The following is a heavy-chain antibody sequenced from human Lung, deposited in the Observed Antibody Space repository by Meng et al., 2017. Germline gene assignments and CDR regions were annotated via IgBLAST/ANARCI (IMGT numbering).Heavy chain of an antibody. J-gene: IGHJ4*02. D-gene: IGHD4-11*01. CDR1: GGSFSDYY. CDR3: ARGPTTMAHDFDY. V-gene: IGHV4-34*01. CDR2: INHSGST. Sequence: QQWGAGLLKPSETLPLTCVVSGGSFSDYYWSWIRQPPGKELEWIGEINHSGSTNYNPSLESRATISVDTSQNNLSLKLSSVTAADSAVYYCARGPTTMAHDFDYWGQGTLVTVSS.